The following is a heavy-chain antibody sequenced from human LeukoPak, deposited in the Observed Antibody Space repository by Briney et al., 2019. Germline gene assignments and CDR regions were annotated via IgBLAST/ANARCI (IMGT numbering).Heavy chain of an antibody. CDR2: INHSGST. Sequence: SETLSLTCAVYGGSLSGYYWSWIRQPPGKGLEWIGEINHSGSTNYNPSLKSRVTISVDTSKNQFSLKLSSVTAADTAVYYCARYGVYSGYDFNSYYFDYWGQGTLVTVSS. V-gene: IGHV4-34*01. J-gene: IGHJ4*02. CDR1: GGSLSGYY. CDR3: ARYGVYSGYDFNSYYFDY. D-gene: IGHD5-12*01.